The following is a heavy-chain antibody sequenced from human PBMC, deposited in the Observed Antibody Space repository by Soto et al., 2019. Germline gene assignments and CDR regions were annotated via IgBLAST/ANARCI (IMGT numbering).Heavy chain of an antibody. CDR3: VRALNGSGDY. Sequence: SETLSFTCTISVGSTTIDYWSWIRQPPGKGLEWLGYIFHSLGAKYDPSLGSRGTFSLDTSKKQLSLSLRSVTAADTAIYFCVRALNGSGDYWGQGTMVTVSS. J-gene: IGHJ4*02. CDR2: IFHSLGA. D-gene: IGHD3-10*01. CDR1: VGSTTIDY. V-gene: IGHV4-59*01.